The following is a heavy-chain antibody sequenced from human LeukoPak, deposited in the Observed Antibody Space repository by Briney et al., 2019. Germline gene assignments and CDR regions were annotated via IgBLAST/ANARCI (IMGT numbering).Heavy chain of an antibody. CDR2: INTNSGGT. J-gene: IGHJ4*02. CDR3: ASPLTYYYDSSGYSSDY. CDR1: GYTFTGYY. V-gene: IGHV1-2*06. D-gene: IGHD3-22*01. Sequence: GASVKVSCKASGYTFTGYYMHWVRQAPGQGLEWMGRINTNSGGTNYAQKFQGRVTMTRDTSISTAYMELSRLRSDDTAVYYCASPLTYYYDSSGYSSDYWGQGTLVTVSS.